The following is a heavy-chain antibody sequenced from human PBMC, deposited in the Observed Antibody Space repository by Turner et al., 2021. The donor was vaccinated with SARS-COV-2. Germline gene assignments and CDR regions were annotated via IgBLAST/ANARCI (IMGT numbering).Heavy chain of an antibody. CDR1: GYTLTELS. J-gene: IGHJ4*02. CDR2: FDPEDAET. CDR3: ASGYAYCGGDCSIDY. Sequence: QVQLVQSGAEVKKPGASVKVSCKVSGYTLTELSMHWVRQAPGKGLEWMGGFDPEDAETIYAQKFQGRVTMTEDTSADTAYMELSSLRSEDTAVYYCASGYAYCGGDCSIDYWGQGTLVTVSS. D-gene: IGHD2-21*02. V-gene: IGHV1-24*01.